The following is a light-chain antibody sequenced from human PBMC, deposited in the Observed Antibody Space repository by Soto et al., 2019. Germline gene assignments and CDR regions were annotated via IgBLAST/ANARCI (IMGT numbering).Light chain of an antibody. CDR2: EVT. V-gene: IGLV2-14*01. Sequence: QSVLTQPASVSGSPGQSMTISCTATSSDVGAFNYVSWYQQHPGKAPTNLMIYEVTNLPSGVSNRFSGSKSGNTASLTISGLQAEDEADYYCSSYTSSSTYVFGTGTKVTVL. J-gene: IGLJ1*01. CDR1: SSDVGAFNY. CDR3: SSYTSSSTYV.